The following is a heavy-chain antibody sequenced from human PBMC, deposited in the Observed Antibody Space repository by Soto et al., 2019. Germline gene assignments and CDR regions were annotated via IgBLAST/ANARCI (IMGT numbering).Heavy chain of an antibody. CDR2: IYYTGNT. CDR3: ASGHDAYKVRY. V-gene: IGHV4-31*03. CDR1: GGSISSGGTGSY. D-gene: IGHD1-1*01. Sequence: QVQLQESGPGLVKPSQTLSLTCTVSGGSISSGGTGSYWTWIRQLPGKGLEWIGYIYYTGNTYYNPCLKSRPTISIDTSENQFSLKLTSVTAADSAVYFWASGHDAYKVRYWGQGTLVTVSS. J-gene: IGHJ4*02.